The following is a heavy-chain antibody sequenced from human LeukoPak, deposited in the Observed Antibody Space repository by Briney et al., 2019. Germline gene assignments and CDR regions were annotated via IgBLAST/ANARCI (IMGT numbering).Heavy chain of an antibody. CDR1: GFTFSSYS. D-gene: IGHD4-17*01. J-gene: IGHJ4*02. Sequence: GGSLRLSCAASGFTFSSYSMNCVRQAPGRGREWVSSISSSSSYIYYADSVKGRFTISRDNAKNSLYLQMNSLRAEDTAVYYCARDQEMTTVTNYFDYWGQGTLVTVSP. CDR3: ARDQEMTTVTNYFDY. CDR2: ISSSSSYI. V-gene: IGHV3-21*01.